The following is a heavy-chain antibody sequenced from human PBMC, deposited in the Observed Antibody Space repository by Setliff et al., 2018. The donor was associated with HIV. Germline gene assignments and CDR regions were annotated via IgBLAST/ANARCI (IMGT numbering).Heavy chain of an antibody. CDR2: VTHSGRT. V-gene: IGHV4-34*01. Sequence: PSETLSLTCAVYGGSFSGYYWSWIRQPPGKGLEWIGEVTHSGRTNYNPSLESRVTTSVDTSKKQFSLRLTSVTAGDTAVYYCARSIVPVASGYYYFEYWGQGTLVTVSS. CDR1: GGSFSGYY. J-gene: IGHJ4*02. D-gene: IGHD3-3*01. CDR3: ARSIVPVASGYYYFEY.